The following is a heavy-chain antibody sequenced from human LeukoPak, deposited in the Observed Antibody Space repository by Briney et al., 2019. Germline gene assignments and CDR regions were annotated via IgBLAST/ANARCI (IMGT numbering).Heavy chain of an antibody. V-gene: IGHV3-33*01. Sequence: PGRSLRLSCAASGFTFSSYGMHWVRQAPGKGLEWVAVIWYDGSNKYYADSVKGRFTISRDNSKNTLYLQMNSLRAEDTAVYYCARDWDGYNFIGYYYYGMDVWGQGTTVTVSS. D-gene: IGHD5-24*01. J-gene: IGHJ6*02. CDR1: GFTFSSYG. CDR3: ARDWDGYNFIGYYYYGMDV. CDR2: IWYDGSNK.